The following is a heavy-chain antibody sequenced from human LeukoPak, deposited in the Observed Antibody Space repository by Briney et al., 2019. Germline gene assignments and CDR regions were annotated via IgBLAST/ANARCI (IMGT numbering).Heavy chain of an antibody. CDR3: ARVGYCTNGVCYSFLDY. D-gene: IGHD2-8*01. CDR1: GGSTSSYY. V-gene: IGHV4-59*08. CDR2: IYYSGST. J-gene: IGHJ4*02. Sequence: SETLSLTCTVSGGSTSSYYWSWIRQPPGKGLEWIGYIYYSGSTNYNPSLKSRVTISVDTSKNQFSLKLSSVTAADTAVYYCARVGYCTNGVCYSFLDYWGQGTLVTVSS.